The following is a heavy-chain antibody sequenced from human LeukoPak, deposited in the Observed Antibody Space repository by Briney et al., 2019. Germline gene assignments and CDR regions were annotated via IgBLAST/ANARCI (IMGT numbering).Heavy chain of an antibody. D-gene: IGHD6-6*01. CDR3: GRVKPGGDSSSSDHFDY. V-gene: IGHV4-38-2*02. CDR1: GYSISSAYY. CDR2: IFHSGST. Sequence: LETLSLTCSVSGYSISSAYYWGWIRQPPGKGLEWIGNIFHSGSTYYNPSLKSRVTISVDTSKNQFSLKLSSVTAADTAVYYFGRVKPGGDSSSSDHFDYWGQGTLVTVSS. J-gene: IGHJ4*02.